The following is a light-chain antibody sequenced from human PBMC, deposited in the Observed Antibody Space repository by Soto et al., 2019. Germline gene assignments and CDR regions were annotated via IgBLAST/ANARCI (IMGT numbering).Light chain of an antibody. Sequence: QSVLTQLRSVSGSPGQSVTISCTGTSSDVGGYDYVSWYQQHPGKAPKLMIYDVSKRPSGVPDRFSGSRSGNTASLTISGLQAEDEADYYCCSYAGYYTLLFGGGTKSPS. CDR1: SSDVGGYDY. J-gene: IGLJ2*01. CDR2: DVS. V-gene: IGLV2-11*01. CDR3: CSYAGYYTLL.